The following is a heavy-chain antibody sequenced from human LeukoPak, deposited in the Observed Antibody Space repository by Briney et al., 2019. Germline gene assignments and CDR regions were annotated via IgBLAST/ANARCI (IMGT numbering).Heavy chain of an antibody. J-gene: IGHJ3*02. V-gene: IGHV1-69*13. CDR1: GGTFSSYA. CDR3: ASRLDGPTYYYGSGSYNDAFDI. CDR2: IIPIFGTA. Sequence: GASVKVSCKASGGTFSSYAISWVRQAPGQGLEWMGGIIPIFGTANYAQKFQGRVTIIADESTSTAYMELSSLRSEDTAVYYCASRLDGPTYYYGSGSYNDAFDIWGQGTMVTVSS. D-gene: IGHD3-10*01.